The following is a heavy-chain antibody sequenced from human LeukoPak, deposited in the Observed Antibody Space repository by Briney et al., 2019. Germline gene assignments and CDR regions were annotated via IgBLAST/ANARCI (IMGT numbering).Heavy chain of an antibody. V-gene: IGHV4-39*07. D-gene: IGHD5-18*01. CDR1: GGSISSSNYY. J-gene: IGHJ4*02. CDR2: IYHSGST. CDR3: ARDRGYSYGCLDY. Sequence: SETLSLTCTVSGGSISSSNYYWGWIRQPPGKGLEWIGEIYHSGSTNYNPSLKSRVTISVDKSKNQFSLKLSSVTAADTAVYYCARDRGYSYGCLDYWGQGTLVTVSS.